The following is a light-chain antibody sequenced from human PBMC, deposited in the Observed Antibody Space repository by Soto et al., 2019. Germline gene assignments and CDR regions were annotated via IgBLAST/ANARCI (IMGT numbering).Light chain of an antibody. CDR1: QSVSSSN. Sequence: EIVLTQSPGTLSLSPGDRATLYCRASQSVSSSNLAWYQQKRGQSPRLLIYGASSRATGIPDRFSGSGSEPDFTLTISRLEPEDFAVYFCQHYGSSPWTFGQGTKVDIK. J-gene: IGKJ1*01. V-gene: IGKV3-20*01. CDR2: GAS. CDR3: QHYGSSPWT.